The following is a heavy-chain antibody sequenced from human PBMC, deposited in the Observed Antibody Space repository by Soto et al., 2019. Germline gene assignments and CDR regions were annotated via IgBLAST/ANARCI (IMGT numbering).Heavy chain of an antibody. V-gene: IGHV4-59*01. Sequence: SETLCLTCTVSGGSISSYYWSGIRQPPGKGLEWIGYIYYSGSTNYNPSLKSRVTISVDTSKNQFSLKLSSVTAADTAVYYCARGMITFGGLIVISAWFDPWGQGTLVTVS. CDR2: IYYSGST. CDR3: ARGMITFGGLIVISAWFDP. D-gene: IGHD3-16*02. J-gene: IGHJ5*02. CDR1: GGSISSYY.